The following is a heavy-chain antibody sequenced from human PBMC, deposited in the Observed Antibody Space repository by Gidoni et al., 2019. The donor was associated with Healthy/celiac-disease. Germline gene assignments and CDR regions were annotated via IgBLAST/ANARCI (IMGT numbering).Heavy chain of an antibody. D-gene: IGHD3-16*02. CDR1: GYIFGAYA. J-gene: IGHJ4*02. CDR2: IRSKAYCGTT. CDR3: TRDLPSYYDYIWGSYRFDY. Sequence: EVQLVESGGGLVKPGRPLRLSCTASGYIFGAYAMRWFRQAPGKGLEWLGFIRSKAYCGTTEYAASVKGRFTISRDDSKSIAYLQMNSLKTEDTAVYYCTRDLPSYYDYIWGSYRFDYWGQGTLVTVSS. V-gene: IGHV3-49*05.